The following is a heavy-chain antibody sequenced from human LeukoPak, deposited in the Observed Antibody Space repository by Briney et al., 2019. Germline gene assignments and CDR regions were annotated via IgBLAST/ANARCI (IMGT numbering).Heavy chain of an antibody. Sequence: GGSLRLSCTASGFTFNNYAMSWVRQASGKGLEWVSTISGSGINTYYADSVKGRFTISRDNSKNTLYLQMNSLRADDTAVYYCAKDIVGGDCSGGSCYPLDPWGQGTRVTVSS. CDR3: AKDIVGGDCSGGSCYPLDP. J-gene: IGHJ5*02. V-gene: IGHV3-23*01. CDR2: ISGSGINT. D-gene: IGHD2-15*01. CDR1: GFTFNNYA.